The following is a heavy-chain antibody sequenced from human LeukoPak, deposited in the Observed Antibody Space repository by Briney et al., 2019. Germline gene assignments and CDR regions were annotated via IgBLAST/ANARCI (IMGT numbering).Heavy chain of an antibody. V-gene: IGHV3-23*01. D-gene: IGHD3-10*01. J-gene: IGHJ6*02. CDR3: AKEPARPPGIWFGELNGMDV. Sequence: GGSLRLSCAASGFTFSSYAMSWVRQAPGKGLEWVSAISGSGRSTYYADSVKGRFTISRDNYKNTLYLQMNSLRAEDTAVYYCAKEPARPPGIWFGELNGMDVWGQGTTVTVSS. CDR2: ISGSGRST. CDR1: GFTFSSYA.